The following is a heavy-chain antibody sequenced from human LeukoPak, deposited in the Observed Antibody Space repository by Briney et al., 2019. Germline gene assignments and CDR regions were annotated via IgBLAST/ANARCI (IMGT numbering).Heavy chain of an antibody. V-gene: IGHV3-21*01. CDR3: AKAPSAIAARLAPHDY. D-gene: IGHD6-6*01. CDR2: ISSSSSYI. CDR1: GFTFSSYS. Sequence: GGSLRLSCAASGFTFSSYSMNWVRQAPGKGLEWVSSISSSSSYIYYADSVKGRFTISRDNSKNTLYLQMNSLRAEDTAVYYCAKAPSAIAARLAPHDYWGQGTLVTVSS. J-gene: IGHJ4*02.